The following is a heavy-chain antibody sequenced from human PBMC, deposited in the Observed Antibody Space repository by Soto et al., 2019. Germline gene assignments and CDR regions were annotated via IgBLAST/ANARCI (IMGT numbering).Heavy chain of an antibody. D-gene: IGHD4-17*01. CDR1: GFTFSSYA. J-gene: IGHJ5*02. V-gene: IGHV3-23*01. CDR2: ISGSGGST. CDR3: AKDSPYDFGDYGGGFDP. Sequence: EVQLLESGGGLVQPGGSLRLSCAASGFTFSSYAMSWVRQAPGKGLEWVSAISGSGGSTYYADSVKGRFTISRDNSKNTLYLQMNSLGAEDTAVYYCAKDSPYDFGDYGGGFDPWGQGTLVTVSS.